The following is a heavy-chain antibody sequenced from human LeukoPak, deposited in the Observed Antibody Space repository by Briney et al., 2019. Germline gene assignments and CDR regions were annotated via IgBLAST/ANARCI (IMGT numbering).Heavy chain of an antibody. CDR1: GFTFSSYS. V-gene: IGHV3-21*01. CDR2: ISSSSSSYI. Sequence: GGSLRLSCAASGFTFSSYSMNWVRQAPGKGLEWVSSISSSSSSYIYYADSVKGRFTISRDNAKNSLYLQMNSLRAEDTAVYYCARFPAVAGTLLLHFDLWGRGTLVTVSS. J-gene: IGHJ2*01. CDR3: ARFPAVAGTLLLHFDL. D-gene: IGHD6-19*01.